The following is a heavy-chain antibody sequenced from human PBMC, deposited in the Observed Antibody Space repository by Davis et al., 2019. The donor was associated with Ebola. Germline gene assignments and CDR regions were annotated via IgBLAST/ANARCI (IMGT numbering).Heavy chain of an antibody. CDR3: AKLMNYYYMDV. CDR1: GYSFSNFW. J-gene: IGHJ6*03. CDR2: VFLDDSET. D-gene: IGHD3-10*01. V-gene: IGHV5-51*01. Sequence: GESLKISCRASGYSFSNFWIGWVRQMPGKGVECMGMVFLDDSETRYNPSFHDHVTISADKSTSTGYLQLTNLKASDTANYYWAKLMNYYYMDVGGKGTTITVSS.